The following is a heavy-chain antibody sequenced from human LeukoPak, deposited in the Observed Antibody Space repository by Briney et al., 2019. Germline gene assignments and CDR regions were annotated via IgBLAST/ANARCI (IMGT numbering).Heavy chain of an antibody. Sequence: GGSLRLSCAVSGFTFSDYYMSWIRQAPGKGLVWVSRFNSDGSSTYYADPVKGRFTISRDNAKNTLYLQMNSLRAEDTAVYYCARGRYYLDSWGQGTLVTVSS. D-gene: IGHD4-17*01. J-gene: IGHJ4*02. CDR3: ARGRYYLDS. V-gene: IGHV3-74*01. CDR2: FNSDGSST. CDR1: GFTFSDYY.